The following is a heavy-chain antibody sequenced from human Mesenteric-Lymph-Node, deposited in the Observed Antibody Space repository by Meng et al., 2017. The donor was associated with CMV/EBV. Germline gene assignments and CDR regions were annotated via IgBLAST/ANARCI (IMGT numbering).Heavy chain of an antibody. CDR3: ARDDGYGDPFDY. Sequence: SETLSLTCTVSGGSISPYYWNWIRQPPGKGLEWIGHISYGGSTKYNPSLKGRVTISLDESKKQFSLKLTSVTAADTALYFCARDDGYGDPFDYWGQGTLVTVSS. D-gene: IGHD4-17*01. J-gene: IGHJ4*02. CDR2: ISYGGST. CDR1: GGSISPYY. V-gene: IGHV4-59*01.